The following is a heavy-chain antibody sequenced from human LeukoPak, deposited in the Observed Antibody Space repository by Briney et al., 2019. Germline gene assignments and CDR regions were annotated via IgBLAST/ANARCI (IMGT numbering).Heavy chain of an antibody. CDR2: ISGSGGST. CDR1: GFTFSSYA. CDR3: AKFRVGFDY. V-gene: IGHV3-23*01. Sequence: SGGSRRLSCAASGFTFSSYAMSWVRQAPGKGLEWVSAISGSGGSTYYADSVKGRLTISRDNSKNTLYLQMNSLRVEDTAVYYCAKFRVGFDYWGQGTLVTVSS. D-gene: IGHD1-26*01. J-gene: IGHJ4*02.